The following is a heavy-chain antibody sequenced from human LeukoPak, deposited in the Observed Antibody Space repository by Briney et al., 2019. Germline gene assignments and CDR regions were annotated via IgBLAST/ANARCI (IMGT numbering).Heavy chain of an antibody. D-gene: IGHD5-18*01. CDR3: ASDLGDVDTAMVEYYFDY. CDR1: GYTFTSYY. J-gene: IGHJ4*02. V-gene: IGHV1-46*01. CDR2: INPSGGST. Sequence: ASVKVSCKASGYTFTSYYMHWVRQAPGQGLEWMGIINPSGGSTSYAQKFQGRVTMTRDTSTSTVYMELSSLRSEDTAVYYCASDLGDVDTAMVEYYFDYWGQGTLVTVSS.